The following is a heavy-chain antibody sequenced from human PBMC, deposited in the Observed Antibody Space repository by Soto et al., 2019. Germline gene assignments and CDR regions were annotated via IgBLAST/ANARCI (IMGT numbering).Heavy chain of an antibody. Sequence: GGSLRLSCAASGFTFRSYAMSWVRQAPGKGLEWVSIISDGGRPYYADSVKGRFTISRDNSKNTLYLQMDSLRAEDTAVYYCGKDPHPSFCTVDSCHSIWGQGTLVTVSS. CDR3: GKDPHPSFCTVDSCHSI. V-gene: IGHV3-23*01. D-gene: IGHD2-15*01. CDR2: ISDGGRP. J-gene: IGHJ4*02. CDR1: GFTFRSYA.